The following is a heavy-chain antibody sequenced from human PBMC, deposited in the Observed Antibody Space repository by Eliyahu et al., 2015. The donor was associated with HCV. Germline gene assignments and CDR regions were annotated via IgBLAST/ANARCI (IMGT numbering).Heavy chain of an antibody. V-gene: IGHV1-2*02. D-gene: IGHD2-2*01. J-gene: IGHJ6*02. CDR2: INPNSGGT. CDR3: ARGPGCSSTSCYGPANYYYYGMDV. CDR1: GYTFTGYY. Sequence: QVQLVQSGAEVKKPGASVKVSCKASGYTFTGYYMHWVRQAPGQGLEWMGWINPNSGGTNYAQKFQGRVTMTRDTSISTAYMELSRLRSDDTAVYYCARGPGCSSTSCYGPANYYYYGMDVWGQGTTVTVSS.